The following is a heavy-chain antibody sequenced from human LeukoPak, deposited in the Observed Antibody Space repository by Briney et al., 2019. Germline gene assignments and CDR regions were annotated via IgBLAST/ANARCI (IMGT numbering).Heavy chain of an antibody. D-gene: IGHD3-10*01. CDR1: GGSISSGSYY. V-gene: IGHV4-61*02. CDR3: ARDFSYSVSGSYSHFDY. Sequence: PSETLSLTCTVSGGSISSGSYYWSWIRQPAGKGLEWIGRIYTSGSTNYNPSLKSRVTISVDTSKNQFSLKLSSVTAAETAVYYCARDFSYSVSGSYSHFDYWGQGTLVTVSS. CDR2: IYTSGST. J-gene: IGHJ4*02.